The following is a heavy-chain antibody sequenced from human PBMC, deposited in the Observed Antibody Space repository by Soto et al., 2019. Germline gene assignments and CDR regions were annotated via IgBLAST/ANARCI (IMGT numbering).Heavy chain of an antibody. CDR2: ISGSGGST. Sequence: EVQLWEYGGGLVQPGWSLRLSCAASGFTFSSYAMSWVRQAPGKGLEWVSAISGSGGSTYYADSVKGRFTISRDNSKNTLYLQMNSLRAEDTAVYYCAKDGYYDFWSGYSAFDYWGQGTLVTVSS. CDR1: GFTFSSYA. D-gene: IGHD3-3*01. CDR3: AKDGYYDFWSGYSAFDY. V-gene: IGHV3-23*01. J-gene: IGHJ4*02.